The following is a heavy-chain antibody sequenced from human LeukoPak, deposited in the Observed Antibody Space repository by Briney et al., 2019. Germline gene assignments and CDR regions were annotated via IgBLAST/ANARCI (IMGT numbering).Heavy chain of an antibody. Sequence: PGGSLRLSCAASGFTFSSYSMNWVRQAPGKGLEWVSSISSSSYIYYADSVKGRFTISRDNAKNSLYLQMNSLRAEDTAVYYCARRSLAYGSGSYSIGYWGQGTLVTVSS. D-gene: IGHD3-10*01. CDR1: GFTFSSYS. V-gene: IGHV3-21*01. CDR3: ARRSLAYGSGSYSIGY. CDR2: ISSSSYI. J-gene: IGHJ4*02.